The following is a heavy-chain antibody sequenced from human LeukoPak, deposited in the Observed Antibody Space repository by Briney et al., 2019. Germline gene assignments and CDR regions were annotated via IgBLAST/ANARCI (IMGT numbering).Heavy chain of an antibody. V-gene: IGHV1-8*01. D-gene: IGHD3-10*01. CDR3: ARGRLWFGEYGGYYFDY. Sequence: ASVKVSCKASGYTFTSYDINWGRQATGQGLEWMGWMNPNSGNTGYAQKFQGRVTMTRNTSISTAYIELSSLRSEDTAVYYCARGRLWFGEYGGYYFDYWGQGTLVTVSS. CDR2: MNPNSGNT. J-gene: IGHJ4*02. CDR1: GYTFTSYD.